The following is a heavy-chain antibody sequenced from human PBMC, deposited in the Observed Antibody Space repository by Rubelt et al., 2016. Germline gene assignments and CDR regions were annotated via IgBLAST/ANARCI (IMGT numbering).Heavy chain of an antibody. D-gene: IGHD4-17*01. CDR3: ARGTVTKRYNCGMDV. CDR2: IVHGGST. V-gene: IGHV4-34*12. Sequence: QVQLQQWGAGLLKPSETLSLTCAVYGGSFSGYYWSWIRQPPGKGLEWIGEIVHGGSTNYNPSLKSGVTISVDTSKNQFSLKLSSVTAADTAVYYCARGTVTKRYNCGMDVWGRGTTFTVSS. J-gene: IGHJ6*02. CDR1: GGSFSGYY.